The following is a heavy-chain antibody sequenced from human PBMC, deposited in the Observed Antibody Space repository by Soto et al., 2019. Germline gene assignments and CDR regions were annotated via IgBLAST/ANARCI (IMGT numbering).Heavy chain of an antibody. V-gene: IGHV4-28*03. Sequence: SETLSLTCAVSGYSISSSNWWGWIRQPPGKGLEWIGYIYYSGTTYYNPSLKSRVTMSVDTSKNQFSLKLSSVTAADTAVYYCARGPYYYDSSGYYYAVGYYYYGMDVWGQGTKVTVS. CDR3: ARGPYYYDSSGYYYAVGYYYYGMDV. CDR1: GYSISSSNW. D-gene: IGHD3-22*01. CDR2: IYYSGTT. J-gene: IGHJ6*02.